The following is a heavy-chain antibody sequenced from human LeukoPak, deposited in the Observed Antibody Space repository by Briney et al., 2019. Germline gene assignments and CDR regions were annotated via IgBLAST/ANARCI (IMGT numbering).Heavy chain of an antibody. V-gene: IGHV4-59*01. CDR2: IYNSGST. CDR3: ARGSVLLAMDV. CDR1: GGSIGRCY. Sequence: PSETLSLTCSVSGGSIGRCYWNWIRQPPGKGLEWIGYIYNSGSTNYNPSLKSRVTISVDASKNEFSLKLRSVTAADTAVYYCARGSVLLAMDVWGKGTTVTISS. J-gene: IGHJ6*03. D-gene: IGHD3-16*01.